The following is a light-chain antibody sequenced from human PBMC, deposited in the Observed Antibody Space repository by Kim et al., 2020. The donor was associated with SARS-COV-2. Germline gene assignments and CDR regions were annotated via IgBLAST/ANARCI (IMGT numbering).Light chain of an antibody. CDR1: QSVGTY. J-gene: IGKJ2*01. CDR2: DAC. CDR3: QQRNNWPPMYS. V-gene: IGKV3-11*01. Sequence: EIVLTQSPATLSLSPGQRATLSCTASQSVGTYLAWYQQKPGQAPRLLIYDACNRATGIPARFSGSGSGTDFTLTISSLEPGDFALYYCQQRNNWPPMYSFGQGTKLEI.